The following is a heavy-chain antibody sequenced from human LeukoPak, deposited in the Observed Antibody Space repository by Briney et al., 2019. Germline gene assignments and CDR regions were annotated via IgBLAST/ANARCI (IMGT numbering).Heavy chain of an antibody. CDR3: ARDVDGYNWFDY. D-gene: IGHD5-24*01. CDR1: GGSISSYY. V-gene: IGHV4-59*01. J-gene: IGHJ4*02. Sequence: SETLSLTCTVSGGSISSYYWSWIRQPPGKVLEWIGYIYYSGSTNYNPSLKSRVTISVDTSKNQFSLKLSSVTAADTAVYYCARDVDGYNWFDYWGQGTLVTVSS. CDR2: IYYSGST.